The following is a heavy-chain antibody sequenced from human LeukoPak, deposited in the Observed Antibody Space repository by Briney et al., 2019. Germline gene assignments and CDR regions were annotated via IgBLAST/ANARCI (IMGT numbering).Heavy chain of an antibody. CDR1: GITLRNYA. CDR3: APGKWLPPYFQH. V-gene: IGHV3-23*01. J-gene: IGHJ1*01. CDR2: ISGSGGNT. D-gene: IGHD6-19*01. Sequence: GGSLRLSCEASGITLRNYAMSWVRQAPGKGLEWVSLISGSGGNTYYADSVKGRFTISRDNSKNTLCLQMNSLRAEDAAVYYCAPGKWLPPYFQHWGQGTLVTVSS.